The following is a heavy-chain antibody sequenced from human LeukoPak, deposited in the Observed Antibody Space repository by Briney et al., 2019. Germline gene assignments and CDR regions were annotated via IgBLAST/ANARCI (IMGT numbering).Heavy chain of an antibody. V-gene: IGHV3-11*04. J-gene: IGHJ6*01. CDR3: AELGINMIGGV. D-gene: IGHD3-10*02. CDR2: ISSSGSTI. Sequence: GGSLRLSCAPSGFTFSVYYMSCIRQAPGKGLEWVSYISSSGSTIYYAHSVKSPFTISRDKAKNSLYLQMHRLRAEDTAVYYCAELGINMIGGVWGKGTTVTISS. CDR1: GFTFSVYY.